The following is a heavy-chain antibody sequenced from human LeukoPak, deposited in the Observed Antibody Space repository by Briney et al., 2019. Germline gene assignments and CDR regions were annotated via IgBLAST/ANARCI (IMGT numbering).Heavy chain of an antibody. Sequence: GGSLRLSCAASGFTFSSYAMSWVRQAPGKGLEWVSSFSGSGGSTYYADSVKGRFTISRDNSKNTLYLQMNSLRAEDTAVYYCAKNWNYGGGNWFDPWGQGTLVTVSS. V-gene: IGHV3-23*01. CDR3: AKNWNYGGGNWFDP. CDR1: GFTFSSYA. D-gene: IGHD1-7*01. J-gene: IGHJ5*02. CDR2: FSGSGGST.